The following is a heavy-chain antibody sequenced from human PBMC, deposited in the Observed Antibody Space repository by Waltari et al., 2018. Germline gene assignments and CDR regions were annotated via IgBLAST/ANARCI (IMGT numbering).Heavy chain of an antibody. CDR3: ARELREGNIVATIPYVDAFDI. Sequence: QVQLVQSGAEVKKPGSSVKVSCKASGGTFSSYAISWVRQAPGQGLEWMGGIIPILGIANYAQKFQGRVTITADESTSTAYMELSSLRSEDTAVYYCARELREGNIVATIPYVDAFDIWGQGTMVTVSS. J-gene: IGHJ3*02. V-gene: IGHV1-69*04. D-gene: IGHD5-12*01. CDR1: GGTFSSYA. CDR2: IIPILGIA.